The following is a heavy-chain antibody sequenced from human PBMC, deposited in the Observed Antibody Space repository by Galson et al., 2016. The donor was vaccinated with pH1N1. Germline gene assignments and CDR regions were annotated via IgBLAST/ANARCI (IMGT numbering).Heavy chain of an antibody. D-gene: IGHD3-16*01. Sequence: PALVKPTQTLTLTCNFSGFSVSSSGMGVGWIRQPPGKALEWLAVIYWDDDQRYSPSLKSRLTITKDTSKNQVVLKMTNMDPADTATYYCAHREVMITNAFDFWGQGTMVTVSS. CDR3: AHREVMITNAFDF. J-gene: IGHJ3*01. CDR2: IYWDDDQ. CDR1: GFSVSSSGMG. V-gene: IGHV2-5*02.